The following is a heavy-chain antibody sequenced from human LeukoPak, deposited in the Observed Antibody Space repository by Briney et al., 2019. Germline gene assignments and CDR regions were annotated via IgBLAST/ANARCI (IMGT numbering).Heavy chain of an antibody. CDR3: ARAPVGIAVAGTFDY. CDR1: GGSFSGYY. J-gene: IGHJ4*02. V-gene: IGHV4-34*01. D-gene: IGHD6-19*01. CDR2: INHSGST. Sequence: SETLSLTCAVYGGSFSGYYGSWLRRPPGKGLEWIGEINHSGSTNYNPSLKSRVTISVDTSKNQFSLKLSSVTAADTAVYYCARAPVGIAVAGTFDYWGQGTLVTVSS.